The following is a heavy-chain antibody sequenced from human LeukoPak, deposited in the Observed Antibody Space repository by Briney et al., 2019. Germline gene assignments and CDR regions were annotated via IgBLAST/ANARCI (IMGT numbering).Heavy chain of an antibody. V-gene: IGHV4-59*01. J-gene: IGHJ3*02. Sequence: PSETLSLTCTVSGGSISSYYWSWIRQPPGKGLEWIGYIYYSGSTNYNPSLKSRVTISVDTSKNQFSLKLSSVTAADTAVYYCARPFSSSTAFDIWGQGTMVTVSS. CDR2: IYYSGST. CDR1: GGSISSYY. D-gene: IGHD6-6*01. CDR3: ARPFSSSTAFDI.